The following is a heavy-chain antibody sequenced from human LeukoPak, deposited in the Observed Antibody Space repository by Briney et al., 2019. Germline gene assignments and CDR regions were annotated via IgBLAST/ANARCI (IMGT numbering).Heavy chain of an antibody. J-gene: IGHJ4*02. CDR2: IYFSGST. CDR1: GGSISSDY. D-gene: IGHD2-2*01. CDR3: ARHGVGQLLFHYFDY. Sequence: SETLSLTCTVSGGSISSDYWSWIRQPPGKGLEWIGYIYFSGSTNYNPSLKSRVTISVDTSKNQFSLKLSSVTAADTAVYYCARHGVGQLLFHYFDYWGQGTLVTVSS. V-gene: IGHV4-59*08.